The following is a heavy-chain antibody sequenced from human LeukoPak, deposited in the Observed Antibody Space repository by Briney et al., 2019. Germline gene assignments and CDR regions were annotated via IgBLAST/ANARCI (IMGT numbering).Heavy chain of an antibody. Sequence: SETLSLTCTVSGGSISSSSYYWGWIRQPPGKGLEWIGSIYYSGSTYYNPSLKSRVTISVDTSKNQFSLKLSSVTAADTAVYYCARGSYYYGSGSYYIYWGQGTLVTVSS. CDR1: GGSISSSSYY. CDR3: ARGSYYYGSGSYYIY. V-gene: IGHV4-39*01. J-gene: IGHJ4*02. CDR2: IYYSGST. D-gene: IGHD3-10*01.